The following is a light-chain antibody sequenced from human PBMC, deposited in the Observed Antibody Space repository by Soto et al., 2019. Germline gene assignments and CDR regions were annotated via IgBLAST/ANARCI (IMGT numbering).Light chain of an antibody. CDR1: QSLSGW. CDR2: DAF. Sequence: DIQLTQTPSTPSASIGDRVTITCRASQSLSGWLAWYQQTPGKAPKLLISDAFRLESGVPSRFRGSGSGTKFSLTISSLQPGDSATFYCQQYASYPWTFGRGTKV. V-gene: IGKV1-5*01. CDR3: QQYASYPWT. J-gene: IGKJ1*01.